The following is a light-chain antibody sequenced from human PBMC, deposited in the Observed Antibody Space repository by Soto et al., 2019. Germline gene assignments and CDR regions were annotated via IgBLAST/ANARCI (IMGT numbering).Light chain of an antibody. CDR3: SSYTGSSSSYV. Sequence: QSVLTQPASVSGSPGQSITISCTGTSSYVGGYKYVSWYQQHPGKAPKLMIYDVSNRPSGVSDRFSGAKSGNTSSLTISGLQAEDEADYYCSSYTGSSSSYVFGIGTKLTVL. CDR1: SSYVGGYKY. V-gene: IGLV2-14*03. CDR2: DVS. J-gene: IGLJ1*01.